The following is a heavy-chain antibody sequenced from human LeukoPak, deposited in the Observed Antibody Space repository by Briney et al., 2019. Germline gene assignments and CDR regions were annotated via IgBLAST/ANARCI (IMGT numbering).Heavy chain of an antibody. CDR1: GFTFSSYS. Sequence: GGSLRLSCAASGFTFSSYSMNWVRQAPGKGLEWVSYISSSSSTIYYADSVKGRFTISRDNAKNSLYLQMNSLRAEDTAVYYCARDFPETPSTMEGGYWGQGTLVTVSS. D-gene: IGHD3-10*01. V-gene: IGHV3-48*04. J-gene: IGHJ4*02. CDR3: ARDFPETPSTMEGGY. CDR2: ISSSSSTI.